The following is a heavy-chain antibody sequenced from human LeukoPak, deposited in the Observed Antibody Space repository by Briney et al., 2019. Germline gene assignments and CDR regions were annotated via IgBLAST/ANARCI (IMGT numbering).Heavy chain of an antibody. Sequence: GGSLRLSCVASGFTFSRYSMNWVRQAPGKGLEWVSSISSSGTYIYYADSMKGRFTLSRDNAKNSLYLQMNSLRAEDTAVYYCARVSESEWNFDLCGRGTLVTVSS. J-gene: IGHJ2*01. CDR2: ISSSGTYI. CDR3: ARVSESEWNFDL. CDR1: GFTFSRYS. V-gene: IGHV3-21*01. D-gene: IGHD5/OR15-5a*01.